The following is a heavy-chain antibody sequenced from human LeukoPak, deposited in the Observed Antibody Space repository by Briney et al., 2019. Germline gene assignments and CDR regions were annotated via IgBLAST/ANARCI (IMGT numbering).Heavy chain of an antibody. J-gene: IGHJ4*02. D-gene: IGHD6-13*01. CDR3: ARLGIAAAGGFDY. V-gene: IGHV4-39*07. Sequence: SETLSLTCTVSGGSISSSSYYWGWIRQPPGKGLEWIGSIYYSGSTNYNPSLKSRVTISVDTSKNQFSLKLSSVTAADTAVYYCARLGIAAAGGFDYWGQGTLVTVSS. CDR2: IYYSGST. CDR1: GGSISSSSYY.